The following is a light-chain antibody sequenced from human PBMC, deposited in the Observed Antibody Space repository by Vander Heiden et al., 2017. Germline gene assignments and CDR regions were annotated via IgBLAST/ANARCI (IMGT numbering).Light chain of an antibody. Sequence: NFRLTQPHSVPESPGKTVIISRTRSGGSIADSSVHWYQQRPGDSPKTVIFEDSHRASGVPGRFSGSVDHSSNSASLTISGLRTEDEAAYYCQSYGSASVVFGGGTKLTVL. J-gene: IGLJ2*01. CDR2: EDS. CDR1: GGSIADSS. V-gene: IGLV6-57*01. CDR3: QSYGSASVV.